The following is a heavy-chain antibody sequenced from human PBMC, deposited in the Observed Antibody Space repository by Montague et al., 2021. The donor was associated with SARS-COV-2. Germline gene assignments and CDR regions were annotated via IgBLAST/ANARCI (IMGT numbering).Heavy chain of an antibody. D-gene: IGHD1-26*01. V-gene: IGHV4-59*12. CDR2: IYYSATT. CDR3: ARLRRGTYYVSFDP. Sequence: SETLSLTCTVSGGSITNYYWTWIRQSPGRGLGWIGYIYYSATTNYNPSLKSRVTMSIDTSKNQFSLSLSSVTAAVSAVYYCARLRRGTYYVSFDPWGQGALVSVSS. J-gene: IGHJ5*02. CDR1: GGSITNYY.